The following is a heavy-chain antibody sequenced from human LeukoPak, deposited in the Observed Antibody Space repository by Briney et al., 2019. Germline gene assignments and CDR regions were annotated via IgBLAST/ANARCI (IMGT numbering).Heavy chain of an antibody. D-gene: IGHD3-10*01. Sequence: PSETLSLTCTVSGGSISSSSYYWGWIRQPPGKGLEWIGSIYYSGSTYYNPSLKSRVTISVDTPKNQFSLNLNSVTAADTAMYYCASEYGPGSYSDFWGQGTLVTVPS. J-gene: IGHJ4*02. CDR1: GGSISSSSYY. CDR2: IYYSGST. CDR3: ASEYGPGSYSDF. V-gene: IGHV4-39*07.